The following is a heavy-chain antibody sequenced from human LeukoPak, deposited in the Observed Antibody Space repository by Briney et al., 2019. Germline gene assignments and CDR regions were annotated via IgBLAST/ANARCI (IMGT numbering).Heavy chain of an antibody. CDR1: GFTFSSYE. D-gene: IGHD3-16*02. V-gene: IGHV3-48*03. CDR3: ARVEGFIDY. J-gene: IGHJ4*02. Sequence: GGSLRLSCGASGFTFSSYEMNCVPRARGGGLEWVSYISSSGTNKYYAASVKGRFTTSRDNAKNSLYLQMISLRAEDTALYYCARVEGFIDYWGQGTLVTVSS. CDR2: ISSSGTNK.